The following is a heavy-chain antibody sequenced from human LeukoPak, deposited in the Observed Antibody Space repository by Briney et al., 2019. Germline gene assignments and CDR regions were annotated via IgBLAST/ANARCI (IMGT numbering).Heavy chain of an antibody. D-gene: IGHD2-15*01. J-gene: IGHJ5*02. CDR2: MNPNNGDT. CDR3: ARAKVVVAQRGINWFDP. Sequence: GASVKVSCKTSGYTFANYDINWVRQATGQGLEWMGWMNPNNGDTAYAQKFQDRVTFTRDKSISTAYMELSSLRSEDTAVYYCARAKVVVAQRGINWFDPWGQGTLVTVSS. CDR1: GYTFANYD. V-gene: IGHV1-8*03.